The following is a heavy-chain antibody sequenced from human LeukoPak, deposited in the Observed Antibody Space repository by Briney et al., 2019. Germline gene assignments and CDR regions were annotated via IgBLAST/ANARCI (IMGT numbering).Heavy chain of an antibody. Sequence: PGGSLRLSCAASGFTFSNAWMSWVRQAPGKGLEWVGRIKSKTDGGTTDYAAPVKGRFTISRDDSKNTLYLQMNSLKTEDTAVYYCTTDGGLRYFDWLLYVSYFDYWGQGTLVTVSS. CDR1: GFTFSNAW. CDR3: TTDGGLRYFDWLLYVSYFDY. J-gene: IGHJ4*02. V-gene: IGHV3-15*01. CDR2: IKSKTDGGTT. D-gene: IGHD3-9*01.